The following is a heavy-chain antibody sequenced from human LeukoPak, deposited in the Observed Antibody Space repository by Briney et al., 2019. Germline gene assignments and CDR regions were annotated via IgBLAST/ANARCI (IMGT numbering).Heavy chain of an antibody. CDR3: ARVYGVVESRIYYYYGMDV. Sequence: GASVKVSCKASGYTFTSYGISWVRQAPGQGLEWMGWISAYNGNTNYAQKLQGRVTMTTDTSTSTAYMELRSLRSDDTAVYYCARVYGVVESRIYYYYGMDVWGQGTTVTVSS. V-gene: IGHV1-18*01. CDR2: ISAYNGNT. J-gene: IGHJ6*02. CDR1: GYTFTSYG. D-gene: IGHD3-3*01.